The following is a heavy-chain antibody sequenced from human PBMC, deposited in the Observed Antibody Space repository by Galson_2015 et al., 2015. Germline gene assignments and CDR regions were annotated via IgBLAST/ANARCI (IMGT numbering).Heavy chain of an antibody. CDR1: GYSFPNYW. Sequence: QSGAEVKKPGESLKISCKTSGYSFPNYWIGWVRQMPGKGLEWMGIIYLGDSDTRYSPSFQGQVTISADKSITTTYLQWSSLKASDTAIYHCARGGYYGSGSYYSFDFWGQGTLVTVSS. CDR2: IYLGDSDT. D-gene: IGHD3-10*01. J-gene: IGHJ4*02. CDR3: ARGGYYGSGSYYSFDF. V-gene: IGHV5-51*01.